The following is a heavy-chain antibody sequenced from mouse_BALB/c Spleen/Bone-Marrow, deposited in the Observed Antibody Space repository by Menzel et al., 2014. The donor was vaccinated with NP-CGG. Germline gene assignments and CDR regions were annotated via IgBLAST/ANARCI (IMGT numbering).Heavy chain of an antibody. CDR3: ARPPYYYGSRPYWYFDV. D-gene: IGHD1-1*01. J-gene: IGHJ1*01. CDR2: IYPGSGNT. V-gene: IGHV1-84*02. Sequence: QVQLQQSGPELVKPGASVKISCKASGYTFXDYCINWVKQKPGQGLEWIGWIYPGSGNTQYNEKFKGKATLTVDTSSNTAYMQLSSLTSEGTAVYFCARPPYYYGSRPYWYFDVRGAGTTVTVSS. CDR1: GYTFXDYC.